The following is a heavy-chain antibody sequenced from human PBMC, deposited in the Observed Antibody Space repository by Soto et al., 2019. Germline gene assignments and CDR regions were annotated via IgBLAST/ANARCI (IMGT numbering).Heavy chain of an antibody. D-gene: IGHD3-16*01. V-gene: IGHV3-23*01. CDR3: ATPAYDY. CDR1: GFIFSTSGSAFSRYA. J-gene: IGHJ4*02. Sequence: VGSLRLSCAASGFIFSTSGSAFSRYAMTWVRQTPGKALEWVPSISGSGVRTYYSDSVRGRFTISRDNYKDRLYLEMNSVRAEDTAVYYCATPAYDYCGQGTLVTVSS. CDR2: ISGSGVRT.